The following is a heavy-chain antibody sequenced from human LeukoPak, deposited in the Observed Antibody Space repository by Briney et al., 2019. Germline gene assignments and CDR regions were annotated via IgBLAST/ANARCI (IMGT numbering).Heavy chain of an antibody. Sequence: SETLSLTCTVSGGSISSYYWSWIRQPPGKGLEWIGYIYYSGSTNYNPSLKSRVTISVDTSKNQFSLKLSSVTAADTAVYYCARHAYGSGSYFGYYYYMDVWGKGTTVTISS. CDR3: ARHAYGSGSYFGYYYYMDV. CDR1: GGSISSYY. V-gene: IGHV4-59*08. J-gene: IGHJ6*03. CDR2: IYYSGST. D-gene: IGHD3-10*01.